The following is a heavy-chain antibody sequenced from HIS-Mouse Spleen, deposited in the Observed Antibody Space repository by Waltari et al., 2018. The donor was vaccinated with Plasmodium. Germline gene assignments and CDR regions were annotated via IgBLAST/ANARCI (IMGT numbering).Heavy chain of an antibody. V-gene: IGHV4-34*01. CDR1: GGSFRGYY. J-gene: IGHJ2*01. D-gene: IGHD3-3*01. CDR3: ARVTSSGVYWYFDL. CDR2: INHSGST. Sequence: QVQLQQWGAGLLKPSETLSLPCAVYGGSFRGYYWSWLPQAPGKGLGWIGEINHSGSTNYNPSLKSRVTISVDTSKNQFSLKLSSVTAADTAVYYCARVTSSGVYWYFDLWGRGTLVTVSS.